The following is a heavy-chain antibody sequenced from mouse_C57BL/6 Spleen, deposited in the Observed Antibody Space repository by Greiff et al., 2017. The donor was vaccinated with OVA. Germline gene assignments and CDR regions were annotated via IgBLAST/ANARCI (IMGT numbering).Heavy chain of an antibody. Sequence: EVQRVESEGGLVQPGSSMKLSCTASGFTFSDYYMAWVRQVPEKGLEWVANINYDGSSTYYLDSLKSRFIISRDNAKNILYLQMSSLKSEDTATYYCARIGGSSFWFAYWGQGTLVTVSA. V-gene: IGHV5-16*01. CDR1: GFTFSDYY. CDR3: ARIGGSSFWFAY. CDR2: INYDGSST. J-gene: IGHJ3*01. D-gene: IGHD1-1*01.